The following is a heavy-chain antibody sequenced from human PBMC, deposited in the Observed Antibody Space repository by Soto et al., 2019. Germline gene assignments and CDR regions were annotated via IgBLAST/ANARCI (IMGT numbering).Heavy chain of an antibody. V-gene: IGHV3-23*01. J-gene: IGHJ6*03. Sequence: EVQLLESGGGLVQPGGSLRLSCAASGFTFSSYAMSWVRQAPGKGLEWVSAISGSGGSTYYADSVKGRFTISRDNSKNTLYLQMNSLRAEDTAVYYCAKRQRDGVVPAAPHYYYYMDVWGKGTTVTVSS. CDR2: ISGSGGST. CDR1: GFTFSSYA. D-gene: IGHD2-2*01. CDR3: AKRQRDGVVPAAPHYYYYMDV.